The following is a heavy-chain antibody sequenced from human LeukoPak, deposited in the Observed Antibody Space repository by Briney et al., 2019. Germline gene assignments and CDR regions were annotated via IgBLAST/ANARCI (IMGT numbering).Heavy chain of an antibody. Sequence: SETLSFTCTVSGGSISSGDYYWSWIRQPPGKGLEWIGYIYYSGSTYYNPSLKSRVTISVGTSKNQFSLKLSSVTAADTAVYYCARVKSYYFDYWGQGTLVTVSS. CDR1: GGSISSGDYY. J-gene: IGHJ4*02. CDR2: IYYSGST. V-gene: IGHV4-30-4*08. D-gene: IGHD4-23*01. CDR3: ARVKSYYFDY.